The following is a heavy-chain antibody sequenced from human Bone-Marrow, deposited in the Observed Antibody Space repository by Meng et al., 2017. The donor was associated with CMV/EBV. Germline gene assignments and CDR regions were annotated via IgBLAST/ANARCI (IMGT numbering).Heavy chain of an antibody. CDR2: ISPYNGNT. Sequence: SGYTFTRFGGSWVRQTPGQGLEWVGWISPYNGNTKYAQKLQDRVTMTTDTPTSTAYMGLRSLKSDDTAVYYCARGVKVVTDYWYFDLWGRGTLVTVSS. D-gene: IGHD2-21*02. J-gene: IGHJ2*01. V-gene: IGHV1-18*01. CDR3: ARGVKVVTDYWYFDL. CDR1: GYTFTRFG.